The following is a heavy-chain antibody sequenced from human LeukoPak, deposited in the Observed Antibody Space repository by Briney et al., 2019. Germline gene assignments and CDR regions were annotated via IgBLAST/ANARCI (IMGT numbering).Heavy chain of an antibody. Sequence: GGSLRLSCAASRFTFSSYGMHWVRQAPGKGLEWVAVISYDGSNKYYADSVKGRFTISRDNSKNTLYLQMNSLRTEDTAVYYCAKDRRVDYDFWRRGFDYWGQGTLVTVSS. D-gene: IGHD3-3*01. CDR3: AKDRRVDYDFWRRGFDY. CDR1: RFTFSSYG. V-gene: IGHV3-30*18. CDR2: ISYDGSNK. J-gene: IGHJ4*02.